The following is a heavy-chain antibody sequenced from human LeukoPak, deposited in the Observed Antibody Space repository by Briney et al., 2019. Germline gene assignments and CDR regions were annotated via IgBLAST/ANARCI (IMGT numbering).Heavy chain of an antibody. V-gene: IGHV3-30-3*01. CDR1: GFTFSSYA. CDR2: ISYDGSNK. J-gene: IGHJ4*02. D-gene: IGHD5-18*01. CDR3: ARDPYSYVYSGYDY. Sequence: GGSLRLSCAASGFTFSSYAMHWVRQAPGKGLEWVAVISYDGSNKYYADSVKGRFTISRDNSKNTLYLQMNSLRAEDTAVYYCARDPYSYVYSGYDYWGQGTLVTVSS.